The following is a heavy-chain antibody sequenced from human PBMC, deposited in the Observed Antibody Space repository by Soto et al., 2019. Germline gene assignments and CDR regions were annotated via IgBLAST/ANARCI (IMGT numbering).Heavy chain of an antibody. CDR1: GGTFSSYA. J-gene: IGHJ6*02. CDR2: IIPIFGTA. CDR3: ATKWNYCCYYYGMDV. D-gene: IGHD1-7*01. Sequence: PSVKVSCKASGGTFSSYAISWVRQAPGQGLEWMGGIIPIFGTANYAQKFQGRVTITADESTSTAYMELSRLRSEDTAVYYCATKWNYCCYYYGMDVWGQGTTVTVSS. V-gene: IGHV1-69*13.